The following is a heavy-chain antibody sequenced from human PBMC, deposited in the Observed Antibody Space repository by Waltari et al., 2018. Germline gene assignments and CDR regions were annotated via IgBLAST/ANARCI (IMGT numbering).Heavy chain of an antibody. J-gene: IGHJ5*02. D-gene: IGHD5-12*01. CDR3: ARDGYSGHLDP. CDR2: ISYDGSKK. Sequence: AQLVESGGGAVQPGRSLRLSCSASGFRFNSFALHWVRQEPGKGPEWLAVISYDGSKKFYAEFVKGRFTISRDNSKNVVYLQVDSLRPEDTAVYYCARDGYSGHLDPWGQGTLVTVSS. CDR1: GFRFNSFA. V-gene: IGHV3-30*07.